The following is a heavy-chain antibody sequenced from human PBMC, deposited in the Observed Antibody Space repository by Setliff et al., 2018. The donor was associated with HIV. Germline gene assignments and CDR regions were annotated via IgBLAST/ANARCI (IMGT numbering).Heavy chain of an antibody. D-gene: IGHD6-13*01. CDR3: ARVARGGHSSRWYYFDY. J-gene: IGHJ4*02. CDR2: IYTSGST. V-gene: IGHV4-61*02. CDR1: GSISSGSYY. Sequence: PSETLSLTCTVSGSISSGSYYWSWIRQPAGKGLEWIGRIYTSGSTKYNPSLKSRVTISVDTSKNQFSLKVSSVTAADTAVYYSARVARGGHSSRWYYFDYWGQGTLVTVSS.